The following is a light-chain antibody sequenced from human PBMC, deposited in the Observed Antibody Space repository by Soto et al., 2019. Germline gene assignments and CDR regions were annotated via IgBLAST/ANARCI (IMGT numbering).Light chain of an antibody. V-gene: IGLV2-14*01. CDR3: SSYTSSSLGV. Sequence: QSALTQPASVSGSPGQSITISCTGTSSDVGGYNYVSWYQQHPGKAPKLMIYDVSNRPSGVSNRFSGSKSGNTASLTISGLQAEDEADYYCSSYTSSSLGVFETGTKLTVL. CDR1: SSDVGGYNY. J-gene: IGLJ1*01. CDR2: DVS.